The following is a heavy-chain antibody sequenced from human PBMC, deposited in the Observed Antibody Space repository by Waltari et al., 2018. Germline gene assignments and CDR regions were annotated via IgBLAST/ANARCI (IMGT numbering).Heavy chain of an antibody. D-gene: IGHD1-26*01. J-gene: IGHJ4*02. Sequence: QVQLQESGPGLVKPSQTLSLTCTVSGGSISSGGYYWSWIRQHPGKGLEWIGYVYYSGSTYYNPSLKSRVTIAVDTSKNQFSLKLSSVTAADTAVYYCARESLGSSGFDYWGQGTLVTVSS. CDR3: ARESLGSSGFDY. CDR2: VYYSGST. V-gene: IGHV4-31*03. CDR1: GGSISSGGYY.